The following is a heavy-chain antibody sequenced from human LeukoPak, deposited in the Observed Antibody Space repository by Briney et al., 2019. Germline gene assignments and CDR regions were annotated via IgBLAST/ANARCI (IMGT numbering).Heavy chain of an antibody. V-gene: IGHV4-4*07. CDR1: GGSISSYS. J-gene: IGHJ3*02. D-gene: IGHD3-3*01. CDR2: IYTSGST. CDR3: ARGELRFLGLDAFDI. Sequence: KPSETLSLTCTVSGGSISSYSWSWLRQPAGKGLEYIGRIYTSGSTNDNPSLKSRVTMSVDPSKNQFSLKLSSVTAADTAVYYCARGELRFLGLDAFDIWGQGTMVTVSS.